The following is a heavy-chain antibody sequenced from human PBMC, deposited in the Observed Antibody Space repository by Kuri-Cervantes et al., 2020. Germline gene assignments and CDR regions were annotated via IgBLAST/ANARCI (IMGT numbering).Heavy chain of an antibody. CDR3: ARLPSPYSGHDSGDDY. J-gene: IGHJ4*02. CDR2: ISYDGSNK. CDR1: GFTFSSYA. Sequence: GESLKISCAASGFTFSSYAMHWVRQAPGKGLEWVAVISYDGSNKYYADSVKGRFTISRDNSKNTLYLQMNSLRAEDTAVYYCARLPSPYSGHDSGDDYWGQGTLVTVSS. D-gene: IGHD5-12*01. V-gene: IGHV3-30-3*01.